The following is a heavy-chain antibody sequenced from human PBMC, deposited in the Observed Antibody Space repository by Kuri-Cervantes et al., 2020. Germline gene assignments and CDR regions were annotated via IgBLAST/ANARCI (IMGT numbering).Heavy chain of an antibody. CDR1: GYTFTSYY. V-gene: IGHV1-46*01. Sequence: ASVKVSCKASGYTFTSYYMHWVRQAPGQGLEWMGIINPSGGNTSYAQKFQGRVTMTRDTSTSTVYMELSSLRSDDTAVYYCARESPVDAFDIWGQGTMVTDSS. J-gene: IGHJ3*02. CDR3: ARESPVDAFDI. CDR2: INPSGGNT.